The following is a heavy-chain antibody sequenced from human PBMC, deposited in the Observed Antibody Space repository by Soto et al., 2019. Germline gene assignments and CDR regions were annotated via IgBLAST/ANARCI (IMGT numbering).Heavy chain of an antibody. J-gene: IGHJ5*02. D-gene: IGHD3-22*01. Sequence: QVQLVQSGAEVKKPGSSVKVSCKASGGTFSSYAISWVRQAPGQGLEWMGGIIPIFGTANYAQKFQGRVTITGDESPRTGYLELSSLRSEDPAVYYCARRCYYYDSSGCLNWFDPWGQGTLVTVSS. CDR2: IIPIFGTA. CDR3: ARRCYYYDSSGCLNWFDP. CDR1: GGTFSSYA. V-gene: IGHV1-69*01.